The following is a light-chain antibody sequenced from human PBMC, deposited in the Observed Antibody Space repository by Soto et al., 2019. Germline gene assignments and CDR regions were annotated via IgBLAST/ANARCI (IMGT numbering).Light chain of an antibody. V-gene: IGLV1-51*01. CDR3: SSYTSSSTPSYV. CDR1: SSNIGGNS. J-gene: IGLJ1*01. Sequence: QSVLTRPPSVSAAPGQKGTISCSGSSSNIGGNSVSWYQQLPGTAPKLLIYDDNKRPSGIPDRFSGSKSGTSATLGITGFQTGDEADYYCSSYTSSSTPSYVFGTGTKVTVL. CDR2: DDN.